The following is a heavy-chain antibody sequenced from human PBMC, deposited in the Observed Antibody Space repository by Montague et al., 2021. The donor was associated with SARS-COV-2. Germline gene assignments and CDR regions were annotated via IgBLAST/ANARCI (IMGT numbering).Heavy chain of an antibody. CDR2: IYYSGST. Sequence: SETLSLTCTVSGGSISSYYWSWIRQPPGKGLEWIGYIYYSGSTNYNPSLKSRVTISVDTSKNQFSLKQGSVTAADTAVYYCASQVPVFCSGIDYWGRGTLVTVSS. J-gene: IGHJ4*02. CDR3: ASQVPVFCSGIDY. D-gene: IGHD3-3*01. V-gene: IGHV4-59*01. CDR1: GGSISSYY.